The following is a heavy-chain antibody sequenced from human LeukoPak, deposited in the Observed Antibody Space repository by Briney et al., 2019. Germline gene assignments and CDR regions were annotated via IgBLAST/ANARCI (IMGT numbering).Heavy chain of an antibody. CDR1: GFTFSTYW. V-gene: IGHV3-7*01. D-gene: IGHD3-10*01. J-gene: IGHJ6*02. CDR2: IKQDGSEK. CDR3: ARDRITMVRGVFGRSIYYYGMDV. Sequence: GGSLRLSCAASGFTFSTYWMSWVRQAPGKGLEWVANIKQDGSEKYYVDSVKGRFTISRDNAKNSLYLQMNSLRAEDTAVYYCARDRITMVRGVFGRSIYYYGMDVWGQGTTVTVSS.